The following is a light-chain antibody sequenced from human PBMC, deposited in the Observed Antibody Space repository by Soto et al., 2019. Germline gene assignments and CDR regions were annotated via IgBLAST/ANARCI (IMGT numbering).Light chain of an antibody. CDR2: DAY. J-gene: IGKJ3*01. Sequence: EIVLTQSPGTLSLSPGERATLSCRASQSVDTYLAWYQQKPGQAPRLLIYDAYNRATGIPARFSGSGSGTDFTLTISSLESEDFAVYYCQQRSTWPTFGPGTKLDIK. CDR1: QSVDTY. V-gene: IGKV3-11*01. CDR3: QQRSTWPT.